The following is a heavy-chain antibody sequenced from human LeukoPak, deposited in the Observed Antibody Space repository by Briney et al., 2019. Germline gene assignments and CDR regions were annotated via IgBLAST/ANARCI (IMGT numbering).Heavy chain of an antibody. CDR3: ARDITGDGDY. CDR2: ISYTGST. CDR1: GGSISSHY. Sequence: SETLSLTCTVSGGSISSHYWSWIRQPPGKGLEWIGYISYTGSTNYNPSLKSRVTMSLDTSKNQFSLKLSSVTAADTAVYYCARDITGDGDYWGQGALVAVSS. V-gene: IGHV4-59*11. J-gene: IGHJ4*02. D-gene: IGHD1-20*01.